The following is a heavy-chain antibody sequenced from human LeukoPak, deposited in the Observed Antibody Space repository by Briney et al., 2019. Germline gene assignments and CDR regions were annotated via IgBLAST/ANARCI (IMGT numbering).Heavy chain of an antibody. D-gene: IGHD1-26*01. Sequence: SETLSLTCAVYGGSFSGYYWSWIRQPPGKGLEWIGEINHSGSTNYNPSLKSRVTISVDTSKNQFSLKLSSVTAADTAVYYCARTKVGASSHFDYWGQGTLVTVSS. CDR1: GGSFSGYY. CDR3: ARTKVGASSHFDY. J-gene: IGHJ4*02. CDR2: INHSGST. V-gene: IGHV4-34*01.